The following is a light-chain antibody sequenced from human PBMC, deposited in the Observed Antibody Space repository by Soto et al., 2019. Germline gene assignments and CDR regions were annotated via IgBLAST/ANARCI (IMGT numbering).Light chain of an antibody. J-gene: IGLJ1*01. Sequence: QSVLTQPPSASGTPGQRVTISCSGSNSSIGRHTVNWYQQLPGTAPKLLIFSDNQRPSGVPDRFSGSKSGTSASLAISGLQSEDEDDYSCAAWDDSLNGYVFGTGTKVTVL. CDR1: NSSIGRHT. V-gene: IGLV1-44*01. CDR3: AAWDDSLNGYV. CDR2: SDN.